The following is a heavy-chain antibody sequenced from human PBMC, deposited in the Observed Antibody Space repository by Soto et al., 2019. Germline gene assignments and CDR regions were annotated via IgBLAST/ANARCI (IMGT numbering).Heavy chain of an antibody. D-gene: IGHD2-8*01. CDR1: GDTFSSYT. V-gene: IGHV1-69*01. CDR3: ARDQKTEMATPSRIRGVVHAFDI. Sequence: QVQLIQSGAEVKKPGSSVKVSCKASGDTFSSYTFNWVRQSPGQGLEWLGGIIPIFGTANYAQTFQGRVTISADESTSTAYMELTTLRSEDTAVYFCARDQKTEMATPSRIRGVVHAFDIWGQWTRVTVSA. CDR2: IIPIFGTA. J-gene: IGHJ3*02.